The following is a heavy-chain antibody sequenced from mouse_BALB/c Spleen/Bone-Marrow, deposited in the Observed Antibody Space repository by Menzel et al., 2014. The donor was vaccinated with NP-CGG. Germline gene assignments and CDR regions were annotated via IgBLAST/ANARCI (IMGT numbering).Heavy chain of an antibody. CDR1: GFNIKDTY. Sequence: EVQLQQSGAELVKPGAPVKLSCTASGFNIKDTYMHWVKQRPEQGLEWIGRIDPANGNTKYDPKFQGKATITADTSSNTAYLQLSSLTSEDTAVYYCANYYYGSSLFAYWGQGTLVTVYA. J-gene: IGHJ3*01. CDR2: IDPANGNT. V-gene: IGHV14-3*02. CDR3: ANYYYGSSLFAY. D-gene: IGHD1-1*01.